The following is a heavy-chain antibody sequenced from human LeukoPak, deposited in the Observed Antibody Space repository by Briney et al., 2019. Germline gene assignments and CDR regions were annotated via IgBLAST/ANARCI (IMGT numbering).Heavy chain of an antibody. CDR2: IYYSGST. D-gene: IGHD2-21*02. Sequence: PSETLSLPCTVSVGSISSYYWYWIRQPPAKGLEWIGYIYYSGSTNYNPSLKSRVTISVDTSKNQFSLKLSSVTAADTAVYYCARVHRGVVTAFFDYWGQGTLVTVSS. CDR1: VGSISSYY. J-gene: IGHJ4*02. V-gene: IGHV4-59*01. CDR3: ARVHRGVVTAFFDY.